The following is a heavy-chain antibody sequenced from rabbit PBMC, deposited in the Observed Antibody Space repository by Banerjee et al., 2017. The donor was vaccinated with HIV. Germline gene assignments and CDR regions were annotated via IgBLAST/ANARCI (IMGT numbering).Heavy chain of an antibody. CDR2: IYTSSGST. Sequence: QSLEESGGDLVKPGASLTLTCTASGFSFNSNYYMCWVRQAPGKGLEWIACIYTSSGSTWYASWVNGRFTISRSTSLNTVDLKMTSLTAADTATYFCVRVTWSSGWGAGGYFNLWGPGTLVTVS. D-gene: IGHD4-1*01. CDR3: VRVTWSSGWGAGGYFNL. J-gene: IGHJ4*01. CDR1: GFSFNSNYY. V-gene: IGHV1S43*01.